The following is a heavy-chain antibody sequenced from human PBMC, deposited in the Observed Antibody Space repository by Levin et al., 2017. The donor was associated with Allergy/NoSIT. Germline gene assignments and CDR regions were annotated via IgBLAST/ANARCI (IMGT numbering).Heavy chain of an antibody. Sequence: GESLKISCKASGYTFIGYYIVLVRQAPGQGLQWMGRIDPKGGGTIYAQNFQGRVTMTRDTSISTVYMELSSLRPDDTAVYYCARVRSGYTMGAFDIWGQGSLVTVS. CDR3: ARVRSGYTMGAFDI. V-gene: IGHV1-2*06. CDR1: GYTFIGYY. J-gene: IGHJ3*02. D-gene: IGHD5-12*01. CDR2: IDPKGGGT.